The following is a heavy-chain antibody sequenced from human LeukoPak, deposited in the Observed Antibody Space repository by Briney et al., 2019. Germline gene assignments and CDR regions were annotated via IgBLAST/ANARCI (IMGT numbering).Heavy chain of an antibody. Sequence: SETLSLTCTVSGGSIGSYYWSWIRQPPGKGLEWIGYIYYSGSTNYNPSLKSRVTISVDTSKNQFSLKLSSVTAADTAVYYCARGGIWFDPWGQGTLVTVSS. V-gene: IGHV4-59*01. D-gene: IGHD3-16*01. CDR1: GGSIGSYY. J-gene: IGHJ5*02. CDR2: IYYSGST. CDR3: ARGGIWFDP.